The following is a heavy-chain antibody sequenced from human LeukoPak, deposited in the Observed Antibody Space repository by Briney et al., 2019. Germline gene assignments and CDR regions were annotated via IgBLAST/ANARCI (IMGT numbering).Heavy chain of an antibody. CDR2: MSYTGTT. Sequence: SETLSLTCAVSGDSITNNCWTWIRQTPGKGLQWIGYMSYTGTTAYNPSLESRVTISLDTSKNQFSLKLTSVTAADTAVYYCARGTSAHAWHMFYWGQGTLVTVSS. V-gene: IGHV4-59*01. CDR1: GDSITNNC. D-gene: IGHD2-2*01. CDR3: ARGTSAHAWHMFY. J-gene: IGHJ4*02.